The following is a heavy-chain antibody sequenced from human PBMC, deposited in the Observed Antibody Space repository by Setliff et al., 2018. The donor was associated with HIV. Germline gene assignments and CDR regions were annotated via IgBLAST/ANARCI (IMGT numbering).Heavy chain of an antibody. CDR1: GGSVTSGGYY. CDR3: NSLKTEDTALYYCRGWIRLETGGGPTRHDNSYMDV. J-gene: IGHJ6*03. V-gene: IGHV4-31*03. Sequence: SETLSLTCTVSGGSVTSGGYYWSWLRQHPGKGLEWIGYIYYSGSTYYNPSLKSRVTISLDTSKNQFSLKLSSVTAADTAYLQMNSLKTEDTALYYCRGWIRLETGGGPTRHDNSYMDVWGKGTTVTVSS. CDR2: IYYSGST. D-gene: IGHD5-18*01.